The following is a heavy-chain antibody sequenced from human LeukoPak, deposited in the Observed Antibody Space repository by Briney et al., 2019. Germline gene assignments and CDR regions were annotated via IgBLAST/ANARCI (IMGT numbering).Heavy chain of an antibody. CDR2: IYHSGST. Sequence: SETLSPTCTVSGYSISSGYYWGWIRQPPGKGLEWIGSIYHSGSTYYNPSLKSRVTISVDTSKNQFSLKLSSVTAADTAVYYCARGLLITYSSGWYRGQGAFDIWGQGTMVTVSS. CDR3: ARGLLITYSSGWYRGQGAFDI. J-gene: IGHJ3*02. CDR1: GYSISSGYY. V-gene: IGHV4-38-2*02. D-gene: IGHD6-19*01.